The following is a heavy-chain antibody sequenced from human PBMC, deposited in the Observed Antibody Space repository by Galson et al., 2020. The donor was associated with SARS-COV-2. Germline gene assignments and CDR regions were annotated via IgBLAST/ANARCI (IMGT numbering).Heavy chain of an antibody. J-gene: IGHJ4*02. CDR2: IYYIRGT. CDR3: ATSYSSGWYAFDY. D-gene: IGHD6-19*01. V-gene: IGHV4-59*01. CDR1: GCSIRSYY. Sequence: ETSETLSLTCTVSGCSIRSYYWSWIRQSPGKGLEWIGYIYYIRGTNYNPSLKSRVSISVDTSKNQFSLNLTSVTAADTAVYYCATSYSSGWYAFDYWGRGALVTVSS.